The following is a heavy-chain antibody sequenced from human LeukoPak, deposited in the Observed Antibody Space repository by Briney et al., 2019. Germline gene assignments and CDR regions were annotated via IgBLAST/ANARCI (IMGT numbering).Heavy chain of an antibody. CDR3: ARQSYYYDSSGYYLYYFDY. D-gene: IGHD3-22*01. Sequence: PSETLSLTCTVSGGSISSYYWSWIRQPPGKGLEWIGYIYYSGSTNYNPSLKSRVTISVDTSKNQFSLRLSSVTAADTAVYYCARQSYYYDSSGYYLYYFDYWGQGTLVTVS. CDR2: IYYSGST. J-gene: IGHJ4*02. V-gene: IGHV4-59*08. CDR1: GGSISSYY.